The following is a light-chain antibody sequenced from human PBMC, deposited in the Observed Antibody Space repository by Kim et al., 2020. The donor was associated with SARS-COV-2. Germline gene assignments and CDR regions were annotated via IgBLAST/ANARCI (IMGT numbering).Light chain of an antibody. Sequence: GQSITISCTGTSSDVGGYNYVSWYQQHPGKAPKLMIYDVTKRPSGVSNRFSGSKSGNTASLTISGLQAEDESDYYCSSYARSNTYVFRTGTKVTVL. J-gene: IGLJ1*01. CDR2: DVT. V-gene: IGLV2-14*03. CDR3: SSYARSNTYV. CDR1: SSDVGGYNY.